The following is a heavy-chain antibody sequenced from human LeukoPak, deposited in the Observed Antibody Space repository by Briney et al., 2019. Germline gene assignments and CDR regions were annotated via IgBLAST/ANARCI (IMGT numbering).Heavy chain of an antibody. Sequence: GRSLRLSCAASGSTVSSNYMSWVRQAAGKGLEWVSVIYSGGSTYCADSVKGRFTISRDNAKTTLYRQMNSLRAEDTAVYYCARARVVITTDAFDIGGEGTMVTVSS. CDR2: IYSGGST. J-gene: IGHJ3*02. D-gene: IGHD3-22*01. CDR1: GSTVSSNY. CDR3: ARARVVITTDAFDI. V-gene: IGHV3-66*01.